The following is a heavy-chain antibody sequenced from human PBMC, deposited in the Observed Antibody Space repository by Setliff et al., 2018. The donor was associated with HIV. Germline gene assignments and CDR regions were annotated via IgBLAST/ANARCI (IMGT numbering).Heavy chain of an antibody. Sequence: PSETLSLTCTVSGGSISSYYWSWIRQPPGKGLEWVSSISSSSYYIYYADSVKGRFTISRDSAKNSLFLQMNSLRAEDTAVYYCASIELAAMVPVDYWGQGTLVTVSS. J-gene: IGHJ4*02. D-gene: IGHD5-18*01. CDR2: ISSSSYYI. V-gene: IGHV3-21*01. CDR1: GGSISSYY. CDR3: ASIELAAMVPVDY.